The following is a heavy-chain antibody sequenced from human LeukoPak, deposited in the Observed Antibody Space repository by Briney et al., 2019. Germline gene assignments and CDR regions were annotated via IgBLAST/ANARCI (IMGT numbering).Heavy chain of an antibody. CDR2: ISGSGGST. V-gene: IGHV3-23*01. CDR1: GFTFDDHG. J-gene: IGHJ4*02. D-gene: IGHD6-13*01. Sequence: GGSLRLSCAASGFTFDDHGMSWVRQAPGKGLEWVSAISGSGGSTYYADSVKGRFTISRDNSKNTLYLQMNSLRAEDTAVYYCAKDGGYSSSWYYFDYWGQGTLVTVSS. CDR3: AKDGGYSSSWYYFDY.